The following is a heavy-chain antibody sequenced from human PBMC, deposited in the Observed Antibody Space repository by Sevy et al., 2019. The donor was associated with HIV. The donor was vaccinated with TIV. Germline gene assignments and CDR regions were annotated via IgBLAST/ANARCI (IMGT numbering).Heavy chain of an antibody. CDR2: IYYSGST. D-gene: IGHD3-22*01. CDR3: ARATYDSSGLYAFDI. V-gene: IGHV4-31*03. Sequence: SETLSLTCTVSGGSISSGGYYWSWIRQHPGKGLEWIGYIYYSGSTYYNPSLKSRVTISVDTSKNQFSLKLSSVTAADTAVYYCARATYDSSGLYAFDIWGQVTMVTVSS. J-gene: IGHJ3*02. CDR1: GGSISSGGYY.